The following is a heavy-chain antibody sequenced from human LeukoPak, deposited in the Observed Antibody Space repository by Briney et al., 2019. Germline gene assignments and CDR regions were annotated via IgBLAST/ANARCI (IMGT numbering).Heavy chain of an antibody. CDR2: INAGNGNT. CDR1: GYTFTSYA. V-gene: IGHV1-3*01. Sequence: ASVKVSCKASGYTFTSYAIHWVRQAPGQRLEWMGWINAGNGNTQYSQKFQGRVTITRDTSASAAYMELSSLRSEDTAVYYCARGVLREQQLGLDYWGQGTLVTVSS. D-gene: IGHD6-13*01. J-gene: IGHJ4*02. CDR3: ARGVLREQQLGLDY.